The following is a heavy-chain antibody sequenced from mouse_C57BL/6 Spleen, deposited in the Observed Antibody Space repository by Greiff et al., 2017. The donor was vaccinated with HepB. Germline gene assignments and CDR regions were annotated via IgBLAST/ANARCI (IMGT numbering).Heavy chain of an antibody. CDR3: ARHEVRQLSLYAMDY. CDR1: GYTFTEYT. CDR2: FYPGSGSI. Sequence: VQRVESGAELVKPGASVKLSCKASGYTFTEYTIHWVKQRSGQGLEWIGWFYPGSGSIKYNEKFKDKATLTADKSSSTVYMELSRLTSEDSAVYFCARHEVRQLSLYAMDYWGQGTSVTVSS. V-gene: IGHV1-62-2*01. J-gene: IGHJ4*01. D-gene: IGHD3-2*02.